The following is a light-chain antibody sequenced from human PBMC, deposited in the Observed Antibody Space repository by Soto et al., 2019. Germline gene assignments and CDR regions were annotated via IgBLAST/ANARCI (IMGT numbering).Light chain of an antibody. J-gene: IGKJ2*01. CDR1: QDIRKD. V-gene: IGKV1-6*01. CDR2: GAS. CDR3: LQDYSYPFT. Sequence: AIQMTQSPSSLSASVGDRFTITCRASQDIRKDLAWYQQKPGKAPQILIYGASTLQSGVASRFSGSGSGTDFTLTISSLQPEDSAAYYCLQDYSYPFTFGQGTKLDIK.